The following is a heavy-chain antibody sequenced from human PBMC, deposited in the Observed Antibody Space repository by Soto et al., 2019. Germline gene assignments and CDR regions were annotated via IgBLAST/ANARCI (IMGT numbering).Heavy chain of an antibody. Sequence: ESGGALVQPGGSLRLSCAASGFTFNSYVMTWVRQAPGEGLEWVSSISRSGRGSAYYADSVKGRFTISRDNSENTLFLQMNNLRDEDTALYYCARGRYLDSSDYWVANLPIDHWGLGTLVTVSS. D-gene: IGHD3-22*01. J-gene: IGHJ4*02. CDR3: ARGRYLDSSDYWVANLPIDH. CDR1: GFTFNSYV. V-gene: IGHV3-23*01. CDR2: ISRSGRGSA.